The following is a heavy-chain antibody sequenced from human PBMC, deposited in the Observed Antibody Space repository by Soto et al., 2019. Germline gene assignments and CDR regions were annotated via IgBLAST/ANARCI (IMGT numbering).Heavy chain of an antibody. CDR1: GFTFSSYW. CDR2: IKQDGSEK. CDR3: AREEEGRITIFGVVMPYGMDV. D-gene: IGHD3-3*01. V-gene: IGHV3-7*03. J-gene: IGHJ6*02. Sequence: GSLRLSCAASGFTFSSYWMSWVRQAPGKGLEWVANIKQDGSEKYYVDSVKGRFTISRDNAKNSLYLQMNSLRAEDTAVYYCAREEEGRITIFGVVMPYGMDVWGQGTTVTVSS.